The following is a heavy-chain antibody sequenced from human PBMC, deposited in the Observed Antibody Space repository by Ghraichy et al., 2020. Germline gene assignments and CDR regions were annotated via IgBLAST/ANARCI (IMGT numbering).Heavy chain of an antibody. D-gene: IGHD3-9*01. J-gene: IGHJ5*02. CDR2: IFYSGNT. Sequence: TLSLTCTVSGGSISSFYWSWIRQPPGKGLEWIGYIFYSGNTKYNPSLKSRVNMSVDTSKNRFSLTLTSVTAADTGIYFCARRNYETTGYFFDPWGHGILVTVSS. CDR3: ARRNYETTGYFFDP. V-gene: IGHV4-59*01. CDR1: GGSISSFY.